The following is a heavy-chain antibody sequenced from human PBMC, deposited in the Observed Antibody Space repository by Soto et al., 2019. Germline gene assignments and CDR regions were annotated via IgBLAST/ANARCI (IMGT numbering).Heavy chain of an antibody. Sequence: SETLSLTCTVSGGSISSYYWSWIRQPAGKGLEWIGSIYTSGSTNYNPSLKSRVTMSVDTSKNQFSLKLSSVTAADTAVYYCARAAGTPLHPVAANYDIWTGYQRSYAFDIWAQGTMVTV. CDR2: IYTSGST. J-gene: IGHJ3*02. V-gene: IGHV4-4*07. CDR1: GGSISSYY. CDR3: ARAAGTPLHPVAANYDIWTGYQRSYAFDI. D-gene: IGHD3-9*01.